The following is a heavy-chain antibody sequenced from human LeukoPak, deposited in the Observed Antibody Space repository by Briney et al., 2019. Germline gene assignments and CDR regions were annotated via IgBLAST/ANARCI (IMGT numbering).Heavy chain of an antibody. CDR1: GFTFSSYA. D-gene: IGHD3-10*01. V-gene: IGHV3/OR16-10*01. CDR2: IGTGGGT. Sequence: GGSLRLSCAGSGFTFSSYAMHWVRQAPGKGLEWVSPIGTGGGTYYADSVKGRFTISRDNAKNSLYLQMNSLRAEDMAVYYCARDLRFGELLPYFDYWGQGTLVTVSS. CDR3: ARDLRFGELLPYFDY. J-gene: IGHJ4*02.